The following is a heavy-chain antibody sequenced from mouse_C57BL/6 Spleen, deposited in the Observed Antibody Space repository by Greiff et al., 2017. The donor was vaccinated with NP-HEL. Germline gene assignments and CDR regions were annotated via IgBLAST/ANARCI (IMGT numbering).Heavy chain of an antibody. CDR1: GYAFSSYW. D-gene: IGHD2-2*01. CDR3: ASGGYDPWFAY. CDR2: IYPGDGDT. J-gene: IGHJ3*01. V-gene: IGHV1-80*01. Sequence: VQLQQSGAELVKPGASVKISCKASGYAFSSYWMNWVKQRPGKGLEWIGQIYPGDGDTNYSGKFKGKATLTADKSSSTAYRQISSLTSEDSAVYFWASGGYDPWFAYWGQGTLVTVSA.